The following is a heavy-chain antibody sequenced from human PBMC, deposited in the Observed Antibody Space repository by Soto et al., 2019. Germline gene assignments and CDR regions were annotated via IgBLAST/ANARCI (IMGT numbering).Heavy chain of an antibody. CDR1: GGSVGSVSYY. J-gene: IGHJ6*02. D-gene: IGHD3-22*01. Sequence: SETMSLTWTVSGGSVGSVSYYWSWIRQPPGKGLEWIGYIYYSGSTNYNPSLKSRVTMSVDTSKNQFSLKLCYVTAADTAVYYCARAQRYLSYDNGMDVWGQGTTVTVSS. CDR2: IYYSGST. V-gene: IGHV4-61*01. CDR3: ARAQRYLSYDNGMDV.